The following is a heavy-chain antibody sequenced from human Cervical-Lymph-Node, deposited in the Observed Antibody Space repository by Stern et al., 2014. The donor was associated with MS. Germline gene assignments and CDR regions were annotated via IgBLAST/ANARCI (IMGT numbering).Heavy chain of an antibody. Sequence: EVQLVESGGGLVKPGGSLRLSCAASGFTFSSYSMNWVRQAPGKGLEWVSSISSSSSYIYYADAVKGRFTISRDNAKNSLYLQMNSLRAEDTAVYYCARDLYYYYGMDVWGQGTTVTVSS. V-gene: IGHV3-21*01. J-gene: IGHJ6*02. CDR3: ARDLYYYYGMDV. CDR1: GFTFSSYS. CDR2: ISSSSSYI.